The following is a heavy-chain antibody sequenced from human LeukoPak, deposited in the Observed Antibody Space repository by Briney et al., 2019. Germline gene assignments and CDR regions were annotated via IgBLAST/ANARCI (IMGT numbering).Heavy chain of an antibody. CDR1: GGTFSSYA. CDR3: ATDPRAAGTGY. CDR2: IIPILGIA. D-gene: IGHD1-14*01. V-gene: IGHV1-69*04. J-gene: IGHJ4*02. Sequence: SVEVSCKASGGTFSSYAISWVRQAPGQGLEWMGRIIPILGIANYAQKFQGRVTITADNSTSTAYMELSSLRSEDTAVYYCATDPRAAGTGYWGQGTLVTVSS.